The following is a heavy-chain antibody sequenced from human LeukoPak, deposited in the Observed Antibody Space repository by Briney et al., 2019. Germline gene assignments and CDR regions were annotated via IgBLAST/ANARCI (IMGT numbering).Heavy chain of an antibody. CDR3: AKDSYDSSGYYPPDAFDV. CDR2: IRGNADTT. Sequence: GGSLRLSCAASGFIFNNYGMSWVRQAPGEGLEWVSGIRGNADTTYYADSVKGRFTISRDNSKNTLYLQMNSLRAEDTAVYYCAKDSYDSSGYYPPDAFDVWGQGTMVTVSS. V-gene: IGHV3-23*01. D-gene: IGHD3-22*01. J-gene: IGHJ3*01. CDR1: GFIFNNYG.